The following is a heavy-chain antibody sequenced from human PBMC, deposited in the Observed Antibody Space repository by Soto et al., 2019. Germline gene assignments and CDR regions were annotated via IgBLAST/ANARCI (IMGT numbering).Heavy chain of an antibody. CDR3: ARDDRGPYYDFWSGSLGGMDV. Sequence: PSETLSLTCTVSGGSISSGGYYWSWIRQHPGKGLEWIGYIYYSGSTYYNPSLKSRVTISVDTSKNQFSLKLSSVTAADTAVYYCARDDRGPYYDFWSGSLGGMDVWGQGTTVTVSS. D-gene: IGHD3-3*01. CDR2: IYYSGST. V-gene: IGHV4-31*03. CDR1: GGSISSGGYY. J-gene: IGHJ6*02.